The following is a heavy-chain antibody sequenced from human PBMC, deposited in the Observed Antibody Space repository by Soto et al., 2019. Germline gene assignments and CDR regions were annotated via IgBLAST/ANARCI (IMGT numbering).Heavy chain of an antibody. V-gene: IGHV3-23*01. J-gene: IGHJ6*03. Sequence: GGSLRLSCAASGFTFSSYAMSWVRQAPGKGLEWVSAISGSGGSTYYADSVKGRFTISRDNSKNTLYLQMKGLRAEDTAVYYCAKVKPDYGDYYYYMDVWGKGTTVTVSS. CDR1: GFTFSSYA. CDR2: ISGSGGST. D-gene: IGHD4-17*01. CDR3: AKVKPDYGDYYYYMDV.